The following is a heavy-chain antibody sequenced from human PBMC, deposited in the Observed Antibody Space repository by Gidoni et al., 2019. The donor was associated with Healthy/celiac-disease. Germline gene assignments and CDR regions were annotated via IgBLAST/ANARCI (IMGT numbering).Heavy chain of an antibody. Sequence: QVQLQESGPGLVKPSETLSLTCTVSGGSISSYYWSWIRQPPGKGLEWIGYIYYSGSTNYTPSLKSRVTISVDTSKNQFSLKLSSVTAADTAVYYCAARLPYSGSYCPIWGQGTLVTVSS. CDR3: AARLPYSGSYCPI. V-gene: IGHV4-59*01. CDR2: IYYSGST. J-gene: IGHJ4*02. CDR1: GGSISSYY. D-gene: IGHD1-26*01.